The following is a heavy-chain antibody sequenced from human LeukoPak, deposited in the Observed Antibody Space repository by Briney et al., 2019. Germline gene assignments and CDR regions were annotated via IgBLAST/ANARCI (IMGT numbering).Heavy chain of an antibody. D-gene: IGHD6-13*01. CDR3: ARDSSSSSWTPIVSYYYMDV. J-gene: IGHJ6*03. Sequence: SETLSLTCTVSGGSISSSSYYWGWIRQPPGKGLEWIGSIYYSGSTYYNPSLKSRVTISVDTSKNQFSLKLSSVTAADTAVYYCARDSSSSSWTPIVSYYYMDVWGKGTTVTVSS. CDR2: IYYSGST. V-gene: IGHV4-39*07. CDR1: GGSISSSSYY.